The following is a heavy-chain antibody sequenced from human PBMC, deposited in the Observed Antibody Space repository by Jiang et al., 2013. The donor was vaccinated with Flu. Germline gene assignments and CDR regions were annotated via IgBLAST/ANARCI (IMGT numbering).Heavy chain of an antibody. Sequence: PTQTLTLTCTFSGFSLSTSGMCVSWIRQPPGKALEWLARIDWDDDKYYSTSLKTRLTISKDTSKNQVVLTMTNMDPVDTATYYCARTSNFHDYGDYYYYYGMDVWGQGTTVTVSS. J-gene: IGHJ6*02. D-gene: IGHD4-17*01. CDR1: GFSLSTSGMC. V-gene: IGHV2-70*11. CDR3: ARTSNFHDYGDYYYYYGMDV. CDR2: IDWDDDK.